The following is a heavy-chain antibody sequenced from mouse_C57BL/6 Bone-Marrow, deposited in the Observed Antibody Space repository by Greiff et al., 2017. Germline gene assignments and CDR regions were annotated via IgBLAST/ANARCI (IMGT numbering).Heavy chain of an antibody. CDR1: GYTFTSYW. CDR2: IHPNSGST. Sequence: QVQLQQPGAELVKPGASVKLSCKASGYTFTSYWMHWVKQRPGQGLEWIGMIHPNSGSTNYNEKFKSKATLTVAKSSSTAYMQLSSLTSEDSAVYYCARGGWLLQFAFWGQGTLVTVSA. J-gene: IGHJ3*01. V-gene: IGHV1-64*01. CDR3: ARGGWLLQFAF. D-gene: IGHD2-3*01.